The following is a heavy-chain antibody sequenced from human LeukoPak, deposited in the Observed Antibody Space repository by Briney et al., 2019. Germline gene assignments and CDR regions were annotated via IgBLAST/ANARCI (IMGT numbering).Heavy chain of an antibody. V-gene: IGHV4-39*01. CDR3: ATGWGHQYYYDSSGYYPYFDY. J-gene: IGHJ4*02. D-gene: IGHD3-22*01. CDR1: GYSISSSSYY. Sequence: PSETLSLTCIVSGYSISSSSYYWGWIRQPPGKGLEWIGSIYYSGSTYYNPSLKSRVTISVDTSKNQFSLKMSPVTAADTAVYYCATGWGHQYYYDSSGYYPYFDYWGQGTLVTVSS. CDR2: IYYSGST.